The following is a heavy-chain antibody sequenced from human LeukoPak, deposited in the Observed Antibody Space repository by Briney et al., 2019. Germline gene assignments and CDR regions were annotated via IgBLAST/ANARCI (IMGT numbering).Heavy chain of an antibody. Sequence: PSETLSLTCTVSGDSISSYYWSWIRQPLGKGLEWIGYIYYSGSTKYNPSLKSRVTISVDTSKNQFSLKLNSATAADTAVYYCARGGAGSCGGACYLNWFDPWGQGTLVTVSS. V-gene: IGHV4-59*01. CDR3: ARGGAGSCGGACYLNWFDP. CDR2: IYYSGST. J-gene: IGHJ5*02. CDR1: GDSISSYY. D-gene: IGHD2-21*02.